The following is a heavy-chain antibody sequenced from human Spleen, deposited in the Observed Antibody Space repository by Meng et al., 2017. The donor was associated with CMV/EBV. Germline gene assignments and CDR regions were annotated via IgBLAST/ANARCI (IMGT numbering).Heavy chain of an antibody. V-gene: IGHV4-4*07. CDR2: INTSGSI. Sequence: SGTTLVQPSATLSLTCTVSCGSISSYCCSTTRHPAVNGLDWIGRINTSGSINYNPSLKSRVTMSVDTAKTQFSLKLSSVTTADTAVYYCARVISAVAAGFVDWGQGTLVTVSS. CDR1: CGSISSYC. CDR3: ARVISAVAAGFVD. J-gene: IGHJ4*02. D-gene: IGHD6-19*01.